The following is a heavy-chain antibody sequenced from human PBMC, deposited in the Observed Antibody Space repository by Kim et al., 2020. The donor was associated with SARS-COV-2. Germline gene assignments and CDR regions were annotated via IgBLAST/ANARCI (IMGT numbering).Heavy chain of an antibody. CDR2: IYPGDSDT. CDR3: SRRSGSGGHYLLDY. Sequence: GESLKISCKTSGYIFSEFWIGWVRQVPGKGLEWMGLIYPGDSDTVYSPSFEGQVTFSVDKSVNAAYLEWTSLRVSDSAIYYCSRRSGSGGHYLLDYFGQG. CDR1: GYIFSEFW. V-gene: IGHV5-51*01. J-gene: IGHJ4*02. D-gene: IGHD3-10*01.